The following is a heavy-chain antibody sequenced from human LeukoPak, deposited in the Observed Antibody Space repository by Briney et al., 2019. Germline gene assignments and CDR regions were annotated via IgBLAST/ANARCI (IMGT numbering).Heavy chain of an antibody. J-gene: IGHJ4*02. Sequence: GGSLRLSCAASGFTFSSYEMNWVRQAPGKGLEWVSYISSSGTTIYYADSVKGRFTISRDNAKNSLYLQMNSLRAEDTAVYYCARRRDSGSLQHFDYWGQGTLVTVSS. V-gene: IGHV3-48*03. D-gene: IGHD1-26*01. CDR1: GFTFSSYE. CDR3: ARRRDSGSLQHFDY. CDR2: ISSSGTTI.